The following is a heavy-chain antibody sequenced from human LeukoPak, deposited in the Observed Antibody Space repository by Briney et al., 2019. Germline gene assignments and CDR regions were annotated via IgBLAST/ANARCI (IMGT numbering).Heavy chain of an antibody. V-gene: IGHV4-59*01. CDR3: ARTLKDYYDSSGYYYYYYMDV. CDR2: IYYSGST. J-gene: IGHJ6*03. CDR1: GGSISSYY. D-gene: IGHD3-22*01. Sequence: SETLSLTCTVSGGSISSYYWSWIRQPPGKGLEWIGYIYYSGSTNYNPSLKSRVTISVDTSKNQFSQKLSSVTAADTAVYYCARTLKDYYDSSGYYYYYYMDVWGKGTTVTVSS.